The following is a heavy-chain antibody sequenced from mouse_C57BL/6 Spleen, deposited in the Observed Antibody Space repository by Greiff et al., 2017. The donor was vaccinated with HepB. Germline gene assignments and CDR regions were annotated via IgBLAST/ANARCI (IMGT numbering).Heavy chain of an antibody. Sequence: VQLQQSGPELVKPGASVKIPCKASGYTFTDYNMDWVKQSHGKSLAWIGDINPNNGGTIYNQKFKGKATLTVDKSSSTAYMELRSLTSEDTAVYYCARRTSYYSSAWFAYWGQGTLVTVSA. J-gene: IGHJ3*01. CDR2: INPNNGGT. CDR1: GYTFTDYN. V-gene: IGHV1-18*01. CDR3: ARRTSYYSSAWFAY. D-gene: IGHD2-5*01.